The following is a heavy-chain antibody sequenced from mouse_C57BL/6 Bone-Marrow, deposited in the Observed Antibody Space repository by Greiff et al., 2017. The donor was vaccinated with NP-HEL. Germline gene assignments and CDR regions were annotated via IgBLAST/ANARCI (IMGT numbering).Heavy chain of an antibody. D-gene: IGHD2-3*01. CDR3: TYDGYYGGYAMDY. J-gene: IGHJ4*01. Sequence: EVQRVESGGGLVQPGGSMKLSCVASGFTFSNYWMNWVRQSPEKGLEWVAQIRLKSDNYATHYAESVKGRFTISRDDSKSSVYLQMNNLRAEDTGIYYCTYDGYYGGYAMDYWGQGTSVTVSS. CDR1: GFTFSNYW. V-gene: IGHV6-3*01. CDR2: IRLKSDNYAT.